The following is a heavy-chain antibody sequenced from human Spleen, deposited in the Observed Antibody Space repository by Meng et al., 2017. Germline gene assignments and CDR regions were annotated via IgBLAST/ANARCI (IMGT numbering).Heavy chain of an antibody. J-gene: IGHJ3*01. CDR1: GYSFTNYW. CDR2: IYPGDSDT. Sequence: GGSLRLSCKASGYSFTNYWIGWVRQMPGKGLEWMGGIYPGDSDTRYSPSFQGQVTISADKSITTAYLQWSSLEASDTAIYYCARPKYSSSSREAFDVWGQGTQVTVSS. V-gene: IGHV5-51*01. D-gene: IGHD6-13*01. CDR3: ARPKYSSSSREAFDV.